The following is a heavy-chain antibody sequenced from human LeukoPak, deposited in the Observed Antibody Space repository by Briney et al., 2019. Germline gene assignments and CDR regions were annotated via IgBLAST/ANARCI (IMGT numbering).Heavy chain of an antibody. CDR3: AKEYCSSTSCLYYFDS. CDR2: ISGSGGST. CDR1: GFTFSSYA. J-gene: IGHJ4*02. D-gene: IGHD2-2*01. Sequence: GGSLRLSCAASGFTFSSYAMSWVRQASGKGLEWVSAISGSGGSTYYADSVKGRFTISRDNSKNTLYLRMNSLRAEDTAVYYCAKEYCSSTSCLYYFDSWGQGTLVTVSS. V-gene: IGHV3-23*01.